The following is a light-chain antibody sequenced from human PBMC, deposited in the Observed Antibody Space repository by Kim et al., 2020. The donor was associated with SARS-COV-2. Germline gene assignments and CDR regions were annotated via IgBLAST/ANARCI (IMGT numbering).Light chain of an antibody. CDR3: QQANSFPIT. CDR1: QRICSC. CDR2: AAS. J-gene: IGKJ5*01. Sequence: VSVEERVTITCRARQRICSCLAWYQQKPGKAPMRLCYAASSLQRGVSSRFSGSGSGTDFTLTLSTLQPQDFATYYSQQANSFPITFGQGTRLEIK. V-gene: IGKV1D-12*01.